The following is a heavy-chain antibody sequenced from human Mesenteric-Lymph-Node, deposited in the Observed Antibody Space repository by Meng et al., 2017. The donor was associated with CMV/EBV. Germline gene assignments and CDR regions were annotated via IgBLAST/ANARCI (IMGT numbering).Heavy chain of an antibody. CDR1: GFTFDDYG. Sequence: GESLKISCAASGFTFDDYGMSWVRQAPGKGLEWVSGINWNGGSTGYADSVKGRFTISRDNAKNSLYLQMNSLRAEDTAVYYCARGRPFFDYWGQGTLVTVSS. CDR3: ARGRPFFDY. J-gene: IGHJ4*02. V-gene: IGHV3-20*04. CDR2: INWNGGST.